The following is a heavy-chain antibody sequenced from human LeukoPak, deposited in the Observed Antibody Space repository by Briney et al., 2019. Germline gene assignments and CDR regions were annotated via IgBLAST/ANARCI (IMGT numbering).Heavy chain of an antibody. Sequence: GASVKVSCKASGYTFTTCDINWVRQVTGQGLEWMWWMNPNSGNTGYAQKFQGRVTITRNTSISTGFMELSSLRSEDTAVYYCARRAVGNSYYYYMDVWGKGTTVTVSS. J-gene: IGHJ6*03. CDR2: MNPNSGNT. CDR1: GYTFTTCD. V-gene: IGHV1-8*03. D-gene: IGHD6-19*01. CDR3: ARRAVGNSYYYYMDV.